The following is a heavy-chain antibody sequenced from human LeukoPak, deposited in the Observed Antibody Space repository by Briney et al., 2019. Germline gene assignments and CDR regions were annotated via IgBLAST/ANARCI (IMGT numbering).Heavy chain of an antibody. CDR1: GFTFSSYA. J-gene: IGHJ5*02. CDR2: ISGSGGTT. CDR3: AREVGAGDWS. D-gene: IGHD2-21*02. V-gene: IGHV3-23*01. Sequence: PGGSLRLSCAASGFTFSSYAMSWVRQAPGKGLEWVSVISGSGGTTYYADSVKGRFTISRDNSRNTLYLQMNSLRVEDTAVYYCAREVGAGDWSWGQGTLVTVSS.